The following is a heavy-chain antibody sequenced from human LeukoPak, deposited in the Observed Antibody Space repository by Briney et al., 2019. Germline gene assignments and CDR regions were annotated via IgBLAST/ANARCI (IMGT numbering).Heavy chain of an antibody. CDR3: ARVEELLWFGELFNWFDP. Sequence: SETLSLTCAVSGGSISSSNWWSWVRQPPGKGLEWIGEIYHSGSTNYNPSLKSRVTISVDKSKNQFSLKLSSVTAADTAVYYCARVEELLWFGELFNWFDPWGQGTPVTVSS. CDR2: IYHSGST. CDR1: GGSISSSNW. J-gene: IGHJ5*02. D-gene: IGHD3-10*01. V-gene: IGHV4-4*02.